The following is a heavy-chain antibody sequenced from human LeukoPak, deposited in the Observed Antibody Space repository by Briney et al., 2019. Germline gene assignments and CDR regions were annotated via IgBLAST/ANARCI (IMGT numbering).Heavy chain of an antibody. CDR1: GYSISSGYY. CDR3: ARVVQSTDSSGFYLPEYFQH. J-gene: IGHJ1*01. V-gene: IGHV4-38-2*02. Sequence: PSETLSLTCTVSGYSISSGYYWGWIRQPPGKGLEWIGSIYHSGSTYYTPSLKSRVTISVDTSKNQFSLKLRSVTAADTAVYYCARVVQSTDSSGFYLPEYFQHWGQGTLVTVSS. D-gene: IGHD3-22*01. CDR2: IYHSGST.